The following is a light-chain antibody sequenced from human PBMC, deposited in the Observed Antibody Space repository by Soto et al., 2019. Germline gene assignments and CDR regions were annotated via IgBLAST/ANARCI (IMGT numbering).Light chain of an antibody. V-gene: IGLV2-14*01. CDR1: TNDIGGYNY. Sequence: QSALTQPASVSGSPGQSITMSCTGTTNDIGGYNYVSWYQQRPGKAPRLMIYEVSDRPSGVSNRFSGSKSGNTASLTISGLQAEDEAAYYCSSYASSGTLIFGGGTKVTVL. J-gene: IGLJ2*01. CDR2: EVS. CDR3: SSYASSGTLI.